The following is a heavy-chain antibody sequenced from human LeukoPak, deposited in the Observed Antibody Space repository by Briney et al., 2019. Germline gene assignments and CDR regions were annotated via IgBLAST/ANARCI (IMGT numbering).Heavy chain of an antibody. J-gene: IGHJ5*02. CDR2: INSDGGGA. Sequence: GESLRLSCAASGITFGNNWRHWIRQAPGKGLVWISRINSDGGGAIYADSVKGRFTVSRDNAKNTLYLQMNSLRAEDTAVYYCARDVPHNWFDTWGQGTLVTVSS. V-gene: IGHV3-74*01. CDR1: GITFGNNW. CDR3: ARDVPHNWFDT.